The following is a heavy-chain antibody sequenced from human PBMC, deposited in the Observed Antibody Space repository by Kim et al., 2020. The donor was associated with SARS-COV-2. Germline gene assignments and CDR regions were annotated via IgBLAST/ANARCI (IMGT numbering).Heavy chain of an antibody. J-gene: IGHJ4*02. V-gene: IGHV3-9*01. CDR1: GFTFHDYA. Sequence: GGSLRLSCEASGFTFHDYAMHWVRQGPGKGLEWVSGISWNSGIIGYADFVKGRFTLSRDNAKNSLFLQMNSLRAEDTALYYCVIDNYRGDSALNFDYWGQGTLVTVSS. CDR3: VIDNYRGDSALNFDY. CDR2: ISWNSGII. D-gene: IGHD2-21*02.